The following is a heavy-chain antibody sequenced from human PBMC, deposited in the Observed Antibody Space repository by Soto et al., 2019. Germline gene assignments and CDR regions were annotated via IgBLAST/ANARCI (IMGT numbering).Heavy chain of an antibody. Sequence: GGSLRLSCAAYGFTFSTYWMNWVRQAPGKGLEWVANIKQDGSEKYYVDSVKGRFAISRDNAKDSLFLQMNNLRAEDTAVYYCVRDWSTFWGMDVWGQGTTVTVSS. CDR1: GFTFSTYW. V-gene: IGHV3-7*01. CDR3: VRDWSTFWGMDV. J-gene: IGHJ6*02. CDR2: IKQDGSEK.